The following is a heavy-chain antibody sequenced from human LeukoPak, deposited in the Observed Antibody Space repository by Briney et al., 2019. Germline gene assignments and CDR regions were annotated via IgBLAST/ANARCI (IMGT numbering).Heavy chain of an antibody. D-gene: IGHD6-13*01. CDR1: GLIFSNYW. CDR3: VAAAPHIDY. CDR2: INSDGSST. J-gene: IGHJ4*02. V-gene: IGHV3-74*03. Sequence: GGSLRLPCAASGLIFSNYWAHWVRQAPGKGPVWLSRINSDGSSTTYADSVKGRFTISRDDAKNMLYLEMSSLRDEDTAVYHCVAAAPHIDYWGQGTLVTVSS.